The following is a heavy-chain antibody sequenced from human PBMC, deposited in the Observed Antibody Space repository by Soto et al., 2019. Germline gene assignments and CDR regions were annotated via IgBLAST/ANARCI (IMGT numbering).Heavy chain of an antibody. CDR2: ITYTGKT. Sequence: TLSLTCTVSGGSISSGGYYWSWIRQHPGKGPEWIGYITYTGKTNYNPSLKSRVIISVDTSKTQFSLKLSSVTSADTAVYYCARDSGFRRDGYNLFDYWGQGILVTVSS. CDR3: ARDSGFRRDGYNLFDY. V-gene: IGHV4-31*03. D-gene: IGHD5-12*01. CDR1: GGSISSGGYY. J-gene: IGHJ4*02.